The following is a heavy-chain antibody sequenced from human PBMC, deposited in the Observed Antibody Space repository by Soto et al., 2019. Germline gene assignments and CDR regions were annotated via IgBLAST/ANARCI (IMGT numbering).Heavy chain of an antibody. J-gene: IGHJ3*01. Sequence: EVQLVESGGALVQPGRSLRLSCAASGFTFHDHAMHWVRQVPGKGLEWISGISWNSETTRYAESVKGRFTISRDNAKNSLDLQMNSLRVEDTALYYCAKDKAAAGAFYAFDVWGQGTMVTVSS. CDR1: GFTFHDHA. V-gene: IGHV3-9*01. CDR3: AKDKAAAGAFYAFDV. CDR2: ISWNSETT. D-gene: IGHD6-13*01.